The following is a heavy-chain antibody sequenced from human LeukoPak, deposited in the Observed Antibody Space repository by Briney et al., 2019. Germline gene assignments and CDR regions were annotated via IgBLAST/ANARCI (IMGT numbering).Heavy chain of an antibody. D-gene: IGHD5-12*01. CDR1: GFTFSSYW. J-gene: IGHJ4*02. V-gene: IGHV3-7*01. Sequence: GGSLRLSCAASGFTFSSYWMSWVRQAPGKGLEWVANIKQDGSEKYYVDSVKGRFTISRDNAKNSLYLQMNGLRAEDTALYYCARDKDQYSGYDSGLFDYWGQGTLVTVSS. CDR2: IKQDGSEK. CDR3: ARDKDQYSGYDSGLFDY.